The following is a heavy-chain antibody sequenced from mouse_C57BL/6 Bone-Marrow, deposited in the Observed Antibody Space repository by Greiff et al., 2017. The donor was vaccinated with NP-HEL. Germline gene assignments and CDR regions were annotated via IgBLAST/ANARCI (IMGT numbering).Heavy chain of an antibody. CDR3: TVYYGSSFAY. Sequence: VQLQQSGAELVRPGASVKLSCTASGFNIKDDYMHWVKQRPEQGLEWIGWIDPENGDTEYASKFQGKATITADTSSNTAYLQLSSLTSEDTAVYYCTVYYGSSFAYWGQGTLVTVSA. D-gene: IGHD1-1*01. CDR2: IDPENGDT. V-gene: IGHV14-4*01. CDR1: GFNIKDDY. J-gene: IGHJ3*01.